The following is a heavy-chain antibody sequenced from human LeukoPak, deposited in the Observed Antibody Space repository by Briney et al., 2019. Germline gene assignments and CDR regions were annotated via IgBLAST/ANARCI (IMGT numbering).Heavy chain of an antibody. CDR2: IKSKTDGGTT. D-gene: IGHD2-2*01. Sequence: GGSLRLSCAASGFTFSNAWMSWVRQAPGKGLEWVGRIKSKTDGGTTDYAAPVKGRFTISRDDSKNTLYLQMNSLKTEDTAVYYWTTDLMWARRCSSTSCYGRVYWGQGALVTVSS. J-gene: IGHJ4*02. CDR1: GFTFSNAW. CDR3: TTDLMWARRCSSTSCYGRVY. V-gene: IGHV3-15*01.